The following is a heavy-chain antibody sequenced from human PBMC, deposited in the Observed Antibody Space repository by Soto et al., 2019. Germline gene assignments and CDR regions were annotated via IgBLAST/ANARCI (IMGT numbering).Heavy chain of an antibody. CDR1: GGTFSSYA. CDR3: ARDRDNWNYGKGHYYYGMDV. J-gene: IGHJ6*02. V-gene: IGHV1-69*13. CDR2: IIPIFGTA. Sequence: ASVKVSCKASGGTFSSYAISWVRQAPGQGLEWMGGIIPIFGTANYAQKFQGRVTITADESTSTAYMELSSLRSEETAVYYCARDRDNWNYGKGHYYYGMDVWGQGTTVTVSS. D-gene: IGHD1-7*01.